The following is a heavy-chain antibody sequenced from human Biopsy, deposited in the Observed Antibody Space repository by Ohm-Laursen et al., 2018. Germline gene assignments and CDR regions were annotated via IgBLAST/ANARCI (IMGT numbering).Heavy chain of an antibody. CDR2: ISYNERT. D-gene: IGHD3-9*01. J-gene: IGHJ2*01. V-gene: IGHV4-31*03. CDR1: GASVKTSGYF. CDR3: VREPKTGTAEAWYFDL. Sequence: SDTLSLTCSVPGASVKTSGYFWAWIRQRPGKGLEWIGYISYNERTHYNPSLTSRLAISFDTSNNRISLQLRSVSVADTAVYYCVREPKTGTAEAWYFDLWGRGSPVTAPS.